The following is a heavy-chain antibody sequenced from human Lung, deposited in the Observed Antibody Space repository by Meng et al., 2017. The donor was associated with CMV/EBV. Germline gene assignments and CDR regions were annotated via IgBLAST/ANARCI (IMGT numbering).Heavy chain of an antibody. V-gene: IGHV3-30*04. CDR1: GFTFSSYA. Sequence: GESLKISCAASGFTFSSYAMHWVRQAPGKGLEWLAVISYDGSNKYYADSVKGRFTISRDNSKNTLYLQMNSLRAEDTAVYYCSRDRGSLWFGECDYWGQGTLVTVSS. CDR2: ISYDGSNK. J-gene: IGHJ4*02. CDR3: SRDRGSLWFGECDY. D-gene: IGHD3-10*01.